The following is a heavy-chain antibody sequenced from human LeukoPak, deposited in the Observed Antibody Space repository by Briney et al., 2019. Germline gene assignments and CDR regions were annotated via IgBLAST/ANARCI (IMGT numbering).Heavy chain of an antibody. D-gene: IGHD3-3*02. CDR1: GGSISSYY. J-gene: IGHJ4*02. Sequence: PSETLSLTCTVSGGSISSYYWRWIRQPPGEGLEWIGYIYTSERTNYNPSLQSRVTISVDTSKNQFSLKLSSVTAAVSAVYYCARHFCPVSEVDYWGQGTLVTVSS. CDR3: ARHFCPVSEVDY. V-gene: IGHV4-4*09. CDR2: IYTSERT.